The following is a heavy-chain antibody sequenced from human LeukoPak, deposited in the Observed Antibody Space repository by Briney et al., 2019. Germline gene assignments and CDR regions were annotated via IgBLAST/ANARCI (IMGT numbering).Heavy chain of an antibody. CDR1: GGSFSGYY. D-gene: IGHD6-19*01. J-gene: IGHJ6*03. CDR3: AREGSGWTYYYYMDV. V-gene: IGHV4-34*01. CDR2: INHSGST. Sequence: PSETLSLTCAAYGGSFSGYYWSWIRQPPGKGLEWIGEINHSGSTNYNPSLKSRVTISVGTSKNQFSLKLSSVTAADTAVYYCAREGSGWTYYYYMDVWGKGTTVTVSS.